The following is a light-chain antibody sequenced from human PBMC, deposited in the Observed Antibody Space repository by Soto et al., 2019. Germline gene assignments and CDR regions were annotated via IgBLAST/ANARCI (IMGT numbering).Light chain of an antibody. J-gene: IGKJ1*01. Sequence: EIVMTQSPATLSVSSGERATLSCRASQSVSSNLAWYQKKPGQAPRLLIYGASTRATGIPARFSGSGSGTEFTLTISSLQSEDFAVYYCQQYSNWWTFGQGTRVEIK. CDR2: GAS. CDR3: QQYSNWWT. CDR1: QSVSSN. V-gene: IGKV3-15*01.